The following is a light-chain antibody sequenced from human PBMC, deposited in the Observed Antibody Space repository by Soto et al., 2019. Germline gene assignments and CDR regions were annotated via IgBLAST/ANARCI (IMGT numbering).Light chain of an antibody. V-gene: IGKV3-15*01. CDR2: GAS. CDR1: QSVSSN. Sequence: EIVMPQSPATLSVSPGERATLSCRASQSVSSNLAWYQQKPGQAPRLLIYGASTRATGIPARFSGSRSGTEFSLTITTLQTEDFPVYYCQHYNNWPPWTFGQGTNVEIK. CDR3: QHYNNWPPWT. J-gene: IGKJ1*01.